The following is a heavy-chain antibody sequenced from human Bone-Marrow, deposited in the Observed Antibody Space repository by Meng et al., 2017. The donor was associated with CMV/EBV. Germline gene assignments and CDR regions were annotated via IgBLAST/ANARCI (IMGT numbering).Heavy chain of an antibody. V-gene: IGHV1-69*06. CDR1: GTFSSYA. J-gene: IGHJ4*02. Sequence: GTFSSYAISWMGQAPGQGLGWMGGIIPIFGTANYAQKFQGRVTITADKSTSTAYMELSSLRSEDTAVYYCARLGAYYYDSSGYWVDYWGQGTLVTVSS. D-gene: IGHD3-22*01. CDR3: ARLGAYYYDSSGYWVDY. CDR2: IIPIFGTA.